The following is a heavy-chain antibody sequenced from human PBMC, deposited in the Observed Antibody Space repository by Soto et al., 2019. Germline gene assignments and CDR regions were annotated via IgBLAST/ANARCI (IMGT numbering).Heavy chain of an antibody. V-gene: IGHV1-3*01. Sequence: QVQLVQSGAEVKKPGASVKVSCKASGYTFSSYAMHWVRQAPGQSLKCMGWINPGNGDTRYSQRFQGRVTITRDTSASTAYMELSSLRSEDTALYYCAASGSLAYWGQGTLVTVSS. CDR3: AASGSLAY. D-gene: IGHD1-26*01. CDR2: INPGNGDT. CDR1: GYTFSSYA. J-gene: IGHJ4*02.